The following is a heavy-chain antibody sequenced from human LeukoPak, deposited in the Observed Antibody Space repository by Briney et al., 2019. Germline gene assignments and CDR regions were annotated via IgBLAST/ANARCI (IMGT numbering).Heavy chain of an antibody. CDR3: ARQTKTTVNPKRTHFDY. J-gene: IGHJ4*02. CDR1: AGSISSNSYY. D-gene: IGHD4-17*01. CDR2: IYYSGST. V-gene: IGHV4-39*01. Sequence: PSETLSLTCTVSAGSISSNSYYWGWIRQPPGKGLQWIGSIYYSGSTYYNPSLKSRVTISVDTSKNQFSLKLNSVTAADTAVYYCARQTKTTVNPKRTHFDYWGQGTLVTVSS.